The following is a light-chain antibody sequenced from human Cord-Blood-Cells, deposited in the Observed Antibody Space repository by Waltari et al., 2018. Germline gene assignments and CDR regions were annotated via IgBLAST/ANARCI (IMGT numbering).Light chain of an antibody. J-gene: IGKJ1*01. CDR2: EAS. CDR1: QSISSW. V-gene: IGKV1-5*01. Sequence: DIQMTQSPSTLSASVGDIVTITCRASQSISSWLAWYQQKPEKAPKLLIYEASSLESGVPSRFSGSGSGTEFTLTISSLQPDDFATYYCQQYNSYSPAFGQGTKVEIK. CDR3: QQYNSYSPA.